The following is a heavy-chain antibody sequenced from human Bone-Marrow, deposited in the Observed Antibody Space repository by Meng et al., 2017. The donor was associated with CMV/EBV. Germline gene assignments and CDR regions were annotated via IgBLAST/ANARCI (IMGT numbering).Heavy chain of an antibody. CDR2: IYSGGST. CDR3: ARDPIGIPFDY. D-gene: IGHD1-14*01. J-gene: IGHJ4*02. V-gene: IGHV3-66*02. Sequence: GGPLRLSCAASGFTVSSNYMSWVRQAPGKGLEWVSVIYSGGSTYYADSVKGRFTISRDNSKNTLYLQMNSLRAEDTAVYYCARDPIGIPFDYWGQGTLVTVSS. CDR1: GFTVSSNY.